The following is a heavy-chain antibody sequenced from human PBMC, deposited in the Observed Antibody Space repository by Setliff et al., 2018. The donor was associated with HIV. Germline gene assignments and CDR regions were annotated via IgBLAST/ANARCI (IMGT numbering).Heavy chain of an antibody. V-gene: IGHV4-59*01. CDR1: GGSISSYY. J-gene: IGHJ4*02. CDR3: ASGDGYNAFDFDY. D-gene: IGHD5-12*01. Sequence: PSETLSLTCTVSGGSISSYYWSWIRQPPGKGLEWIGYIYYIGSTTYNPSLKSRVTISVDTSKNQFPLKLSSVTAADTAVYYCASGDGYNAFDFDYWGQGTLVTVSS. CDR2: IYYIGST.